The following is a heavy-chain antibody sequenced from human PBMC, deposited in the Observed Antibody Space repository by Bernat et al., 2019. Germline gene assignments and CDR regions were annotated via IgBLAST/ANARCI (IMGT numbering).Heavy chain of an antibody. CDR3: TTGEAAAGTFDY. Sequence: EVQLVESGGGLVKPGGSLRLSCAASGFTFSNAWMSWVRQAPGKGLEWVGRIKSKTDGGTTDYAAPVKGRFTISRDDSKNTLYLQMNSLKTEDTAMYYCTTGEAAAGTFDYWGQGTLVTVSS. D-gene: IGHD6-13*01. V-gene: IGHV3-15*01. J-gene: IGHJ4*02. CDR2: IKSKTDGGTT. CDR1: GFTFSNAW.